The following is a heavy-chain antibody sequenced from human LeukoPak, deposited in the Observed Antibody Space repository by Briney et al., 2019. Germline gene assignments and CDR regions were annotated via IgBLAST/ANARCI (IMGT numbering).Heavy chain of an antibody. CDR3: ARSMLDYYYYGMDV. J-gene: IGHJ6*02. V-gene: IGHV3-21*01. Sequence: GGSLRLSCAASGFTFSSYSMNWVRQAPGKGLEWVSSISSSSYIYYADSVKGRFTISRDNAKNSLYLQMNSLRAEDTAVYYCARSMLDYYYYGMDVWGQGTTVTVSS. CDR2: ISSSSYI. CDR1: GFTFSSYS. D-gene: IGHD2-8*01.